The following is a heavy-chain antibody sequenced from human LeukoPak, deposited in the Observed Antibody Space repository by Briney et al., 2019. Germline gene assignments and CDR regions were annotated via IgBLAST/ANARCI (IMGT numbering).Heavy chain of an antibody. J-gene: IGHJ4*02. Sequence: ASVKVSCKASGYTFTGYYMHWVRQAPGQGLEWMGWINPNSGGTNYAQKFQGRVTMTRDTSISTAYMELSRLRSDDTAVYYCARDTLDEVVAATHGSNYWGQGTLVTVSS. CDR2: INPNSGGT. CDR1: GYTFTGYY. D-gene: IGHD2-15*01. CDR3: ARDTLDEVVAATHGSNY. V-gene: IGHV1-2*02.